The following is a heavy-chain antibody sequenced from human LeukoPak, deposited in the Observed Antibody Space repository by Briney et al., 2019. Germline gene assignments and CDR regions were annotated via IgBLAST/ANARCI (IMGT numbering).Heavy chain of an antibody. CDR3: ARVGPGDAFDI. CDR2: IIPILGIA. CDR1: GGTFSSYA. Sequence: APVKVSCKASGGTFSSYAISWVRQAPGQGLEWMGRIIPILGIANYAQKFQGRVTITADKSTSTAYMELSSLRSEDTAVYYCARVGPGDAFDIWGQGTMVTVSS. V-gene: IGHV1-69*04. J-gene: IGHJ3*02.